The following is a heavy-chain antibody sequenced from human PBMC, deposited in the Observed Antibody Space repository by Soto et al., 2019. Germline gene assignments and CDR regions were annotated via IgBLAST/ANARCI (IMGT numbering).Heavy chain of an antibody. CDR3: ARVMYSSSSVRYYYGMDV. D-gene: IGHD6-6*01. Sequence: GGSLRLSCAASGFTFSSYDMHWVRQATGKGLEWVSAIGTAGDTYYPGSVKGRFTISRENAKNSLYLQMNSLRAEDTAVYYCARVMYSSSSVRYYYGMDVWGQGTTVTVSS. CDR2: IGTAGDT. J-gene: IGHJ6*02. V-gene: IGHV3-13*01. CDR1: GFTFSSYD.